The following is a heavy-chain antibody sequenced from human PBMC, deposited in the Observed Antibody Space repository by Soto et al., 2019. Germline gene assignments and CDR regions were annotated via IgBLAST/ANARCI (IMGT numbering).Heavy chain of an antibody. D-gene: IGHD3-10*01. CDR1: GGSFSGYY. CDR2: INHSGST. Sequence: PSETLSLTCAVYGGSFSGYYWSWIRQPPGKGLEWIGEINHSGSTNYNPSLKSRVTISVDTSKNQFSLSLSVTAADTAVYFCGRQGSTGYIDYWGQGTRVTVSS. J-gene: IGHJ4*02. V-gene: IGHV4-34*01. CDR3: GRQGSTGYIDY.